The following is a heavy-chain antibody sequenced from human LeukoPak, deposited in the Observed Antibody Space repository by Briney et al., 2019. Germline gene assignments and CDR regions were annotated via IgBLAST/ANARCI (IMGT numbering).Heavy chain of an antibody. V-gene: IGHV3-30*02. CDR2: IRFDGTKI. J-gene: IGHJ4*02. CDR3: AKIALSSGSQQGSVRYFDY. CDR1: GFTFSRYG. D-gene: IGHD3-10*01. Sequence: PGGSLRLSCAASGFTFSRYGMHWVRQAPGEGLEWVAFIRFDGTKIYYADSVKGRFAISRDNSKNTLYLQMNSLRDEDTAIYYCAKIALSSGSQQGSVRYFDYWGQGTLVTVSS.